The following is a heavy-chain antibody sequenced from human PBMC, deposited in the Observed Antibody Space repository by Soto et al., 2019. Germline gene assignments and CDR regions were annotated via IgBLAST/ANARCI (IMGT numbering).Heavy chain of an antibody. CDR2: IIPILGIA. CDR3: ARTYCSGGSCYGNYYYGMDV. V-gene: IGHV1-69*02. Sequence: QVQLVQSGAEVKKPGSSVKVSCKASGGTFSSYTISWVRQAPGQGLEWMGRIIPILGIANYAQKFQGRVTITADKSXXTXYXXLSSLRSEDTAVYYCARTYCSGGSCYGNYYYGMDVWGQGTTVTVSS. D-gene: IGHD2-15*01. CDR1: GGTFSSYT. J-gene: IGHJ6*02.